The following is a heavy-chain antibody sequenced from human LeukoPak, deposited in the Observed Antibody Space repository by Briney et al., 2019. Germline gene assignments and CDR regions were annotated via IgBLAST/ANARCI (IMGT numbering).Heavy chain of an antibody. CDR3: ARGQQQEHDY. D-gene: IGHD6-13*01. Sequence: ESGPTLVKPTQTLTLTCTFSGFSLSTTGVSVGWIRQPPGKGLEWIGSIYYTGSIYYNASLKSRVTISVDTSKNQFSLKLSSVTAADTAVYYCARGQQQEHDYWGQGTLVTVSS. J-gene: IGHJ4*02. CDR2: IYYTGSI. CDR1: GFSLSTTGVS. V-gene: IGHV4-39*01.